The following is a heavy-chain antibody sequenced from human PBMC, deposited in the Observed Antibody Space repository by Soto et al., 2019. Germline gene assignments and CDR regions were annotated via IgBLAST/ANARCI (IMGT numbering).Heavy chain of an antibody. D-gene: IGHD3-22*01. CDR3: ARGHVVRDYYDSSQAAPAY. V-gene: IGHV4-31*03. CDR2: IYYSGST. J-gene: IGHJ4*02. CDR1: GGSISSGGYY. Sequence: QVQLQESGPGLVKPSQTLSLTCTVSGGSISSGGYYWSWIRQHPGKGLEWIGYIYYSGSTYYNPSLKSRVTISVDTSKNQFSLKLSSVTAADTAVYYCARGHVVRDYYDSSQAAPAYWGQGTLVTVSS.